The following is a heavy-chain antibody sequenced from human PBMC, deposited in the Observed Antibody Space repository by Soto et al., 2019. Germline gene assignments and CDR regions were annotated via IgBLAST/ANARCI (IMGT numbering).Heavy chain of an antibody. J-gene: IGHJ6*02. CDR3: AKERGIVVVPAAISDDYYYYGMDV. D-gene: IGHD2-2*01. Sequence: PGGSLRLSCAASGFTFSSYGMHWVRQAPGKGLEWVAVISYDGSNKYYADSVKGRFTISRDNSKNTLYLQMNSLRAEDTAVYYCAKERGIVVVPAAISDDYYYYGMDVWGQGTTVTVSS. CDR2: ISYDGSNK. V-gene: IGHV3-30*18. CDR1: GFTFSSYG.